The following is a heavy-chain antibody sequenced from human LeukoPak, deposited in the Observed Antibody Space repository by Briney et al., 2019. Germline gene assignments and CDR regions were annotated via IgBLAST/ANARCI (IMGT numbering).Heavy chain of an antibody. V-gene: IGHV3-48*01. J-gene: IGHJ6*02. D-gene: IGHD1-26*01. CDR2: ISSSSSTI. CDR1: GFTFSSYS. Sequence: PGGSLRLSCAASGFTFSSYSMNWVRQAPGKGLEWVSYISSSSSTIYYADSVKGRFTISRDNAKNSLYLQMNSLRAEDTAVYYCARSSGSYYYYYGMDVWGQGTTVTVSS. CDR3: ARSSGSYYYYYGMDV.